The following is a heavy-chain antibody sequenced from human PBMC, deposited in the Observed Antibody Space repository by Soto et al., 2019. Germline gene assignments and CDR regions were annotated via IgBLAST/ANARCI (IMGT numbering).Heavy chain of an antibody. V-gene: IGHV5-51*01. CDR2: IHPADSDT. Sequence: EAMKISCKGSGYRFTTSWIAWVRQMPGKGLEWMGIIHPADSDTTYSPSFQGQVTISADMSISTAYLRWRSLKASDTAIYYCAFFISCRSAPDYFSPSGQGSLVIVSS. D-gene: IGHD2-2*01. J-gene: IGHJ5*02. CDR1: GYRFTTSW. CDR3: AFFISCRSAPDYFSP.